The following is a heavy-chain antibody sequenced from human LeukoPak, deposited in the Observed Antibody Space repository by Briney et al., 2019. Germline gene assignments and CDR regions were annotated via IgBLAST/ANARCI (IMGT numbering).Heavy chain of an antibody. CDR3: AKEGDGCSSTSCYSRVGAGATESDAFDI. D-gene: IGHD2-2*02. V-gene: IGHV3-23*01. J-gene: IGHJ3*02. CDR1: GFTFSSYA. CDR2: ISGSGGST. Sequence: QPGGSLRLSCAASGFTFSSYAMSWVRQAPGKGLEWVSAISGSGGSTYYADSVKGRFTISRDNSKNTLYLQMNSLRAEDTAVYYCAKEGDGCSSTSCYSRVGAGATESDAFDIWGQGTMVTVSS.